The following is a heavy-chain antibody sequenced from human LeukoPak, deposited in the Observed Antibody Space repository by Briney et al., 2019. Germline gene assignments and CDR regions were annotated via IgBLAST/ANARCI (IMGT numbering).Heavy chain of an antibody. CDR1: GFTFSSYA. J-gene: IGHJ4*02. CDR2: ISYDGSNK. V-gene: IGHV3-30*04. CDR3: AREVGYSHAWSSFDY. D-gene: IGHD5-18*01. Sequence: GGSLRLSCAASGFTFSSYAMHWVRQAPGKGLEWVAVISYDGSNKYYADSVKGRFTISRDNSKNTLYLQMNSLRAEDTAVYYCAREVGYSHAWSSFDYWGQGTLVTVSS.